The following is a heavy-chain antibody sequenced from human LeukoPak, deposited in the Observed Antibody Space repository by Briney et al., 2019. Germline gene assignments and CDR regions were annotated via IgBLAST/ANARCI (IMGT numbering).Heavy chain of an antibody. J-gene: IGHJ6*02. CDR2: ISGSGGST. CDR1: GFTFSSYG. D-gene: IGHD4-17*01. Sequence: GGSLRLSCAASGFTFSSYGMHWVRQAPGKGLEWVSAISGSGGSTYYADSVKGRFTISRDNSKNTLYLQMNSLRAEDTAVYYCAKLGYGDYWGDYYYGMDVWGQGTTVTVSS. CDR3: AKLGYGDYWGDYYYGMDV. V-gene: IGHV3-23*01.